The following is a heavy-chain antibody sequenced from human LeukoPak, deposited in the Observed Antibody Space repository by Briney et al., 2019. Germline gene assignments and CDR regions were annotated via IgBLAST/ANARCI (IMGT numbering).Heavy chain of an antibody. Sequence: GGSLRLSCEASGFTFSSYWMSWVRQAPGKGLEWVSSITSAGGGSYYADSVKGRFTISRDNSKNTLYLQMNSLRAEDTAVYYCAKIVVVPYFDYWGQGTLVTVSS. CDR2: ITSAGGGS. V-gene: IGHV3-23*01. D-gene: IGHD3-22*01. J-gene: IGHJ4*02. CDR3: AKIVVVPYFDY. CDR1: GFTFSSYW.